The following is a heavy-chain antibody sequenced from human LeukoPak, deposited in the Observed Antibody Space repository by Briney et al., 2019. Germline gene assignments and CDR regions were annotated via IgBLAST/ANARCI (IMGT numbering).Heavy chain of an antibody. CDR3: ARDLGGTHTATNWFDP. CDR1: GYTFTSYG. CDR2: ISAYNGNT. D-gene: IGHD5-18*01. Sequence: GASVKVSCKASGYTFTSYGISWVRQAPGQGLEWMGWISAYNGNTNYAQKLQGRVTMTTDTSTSTAYMELKSLRSDDTAVYYCARDLGGTHTATNWFDPWGQGTLVTVSP. V-gene: IGHV1-18*01. J-gene: IGHJ5*02.